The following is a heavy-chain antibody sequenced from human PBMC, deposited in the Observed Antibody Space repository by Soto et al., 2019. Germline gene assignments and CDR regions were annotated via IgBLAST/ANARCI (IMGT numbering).Heavy chain of an antibody. V-gene: IGHV4-34*01. Sequence: QVQLQQWGAGLLKPSETLSLTCAVYGGSFSGYYWSWIRQPPGKGLAWIGEINHSGSTNYNPSLKSRVTISVDTSKNQFSLKLSSVTAADTAVYYCARGKIAAAGGNWFDPWGQGTLVTVSS. J-gene: IGHJ5*02. D-gene: IGHD6-13*01. CDR1: GGSFSGYY. CDR2: INHSGST. CDR3: ARGKIAAAGGNWFDP.